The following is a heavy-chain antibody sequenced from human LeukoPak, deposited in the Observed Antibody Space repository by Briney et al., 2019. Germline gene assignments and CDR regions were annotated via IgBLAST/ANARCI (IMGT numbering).Heavy chain of an antibody. D-gene: IGHD2-2*01. Sequence: GASVKVSCKASGYTFTGYYMHWVRQAPGQGLEWMGWSNPNSGGTNYAQKFQGRVTMTRDTSISTAYMEVSRLRSDDTAVYYCIRGVVVPAATLGYWGQGTLVTVSS. CDR1: GYTFTGYY. V-gene: IGHV1-2*02. J-gene: IGHJ4*02. CDR3: IRGVVVPAATLGY. CDR2: SNPNSGGT.